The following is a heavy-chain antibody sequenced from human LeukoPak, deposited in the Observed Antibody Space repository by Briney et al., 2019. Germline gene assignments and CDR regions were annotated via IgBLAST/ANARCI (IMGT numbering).Heavy chain of an antibody. CDR2: INPNSGGT. Sequence: ASVKVSCKASGYTFTGYYMHWVRQAPGQGLEWMGWINPNSGGTNYAQKFQGRVTMTRDTSISTVYMELSSLRSEDTAVYYCARSYGSGSYSGDYFDYWGQGTLVTVSS. V-gene: IGHV1-2*02. CDR3: ARSYGSGSYSGDYFDY. D-gene: IGHD3-10*01. J-gene: IGHJ4*02. CDR1: GYTFTGYY.